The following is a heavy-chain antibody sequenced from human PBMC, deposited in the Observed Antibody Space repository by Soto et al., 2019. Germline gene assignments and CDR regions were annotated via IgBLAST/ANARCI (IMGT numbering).Heavy chain of an antibody. CDR3: ARDTPDGFAP. Sequence: SETLSLTCAVYGGSFSGYYWSWIRQPPGKGLEWIGYIYYSGSTHYNPSLKSRVSISLETAKNQFSLKLSSVTAADTAVYYCARDTPDGFAPWGEG. CDR2: IYYSGST. CDR1: GGSFSGYY. V-gene: IGHV4-59*01. J-gene: IGHJ5*02.